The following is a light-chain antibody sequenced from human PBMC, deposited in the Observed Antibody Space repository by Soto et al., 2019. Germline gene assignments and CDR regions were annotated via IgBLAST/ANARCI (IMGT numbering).Light chain of an antibody. V-gene: IGKV1-27*01. CDR2: AAS. J-gene: IGKJ4*01. Sequence: DIQMTQSPSSLSAFVGDRVTITCRASQDIGIFLAWYQQKPGKVPKLLIYAASTLQSGVPSRFSGSGSGTDFTLTISSLQPEDVATYYCQKCKVAPFTFGGGTKVEIK. CDR3: QKCKVAPFT. CDR1: QDIGIF.